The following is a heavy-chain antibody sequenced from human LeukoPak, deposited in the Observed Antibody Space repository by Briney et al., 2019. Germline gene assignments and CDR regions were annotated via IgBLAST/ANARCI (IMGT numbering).Heavy chain of an antibody. CDR1: AGSINNYY. D-gene: IGHD3-10*01. V-gene: IGHV4-59*01. CDR3: ARPLGYGFHRSYFAL. CDR2: IYYSGST. J-gene: IGHJ2*01. Sequence: PSETLSLTCTVSAGSINNYYWSWIRQPPGRGLKWIGYIYYSGSTNHNPSLKVRVTISLDTSKNQFSLKLTSVTAADTAVYYCARPLGYGFHRSYFALWGRGALVTVSS.